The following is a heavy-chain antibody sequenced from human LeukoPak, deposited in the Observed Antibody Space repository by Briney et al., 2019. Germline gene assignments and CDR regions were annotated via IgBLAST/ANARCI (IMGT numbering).Heavy chain of an antibody. D-gene: IGHD2-21*02. CDR3: ATTVTSYYFDY. V-gene: IGHV4-59*08. CDR2: IYYSGST. Sequence: SETLSLTCTVSGGSISSYYWSWIRQPPGKGLEWIGYIYYSGSTNYNPSLKSRVTISVDTSKNQFSLKLSSVTAADTAVYYCATTVTSYYFDYWGQGTLVTVSS. CDR1: GGSISSYY. J-gene: IGHJ4*02.